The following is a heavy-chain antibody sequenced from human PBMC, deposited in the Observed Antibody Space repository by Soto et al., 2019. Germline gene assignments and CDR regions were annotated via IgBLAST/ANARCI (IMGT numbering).Heavy chain of an antibody. CDR1: GGTFSSYA. CDR2: IIPIFGTA. J-gene: IGHJ6*02. Sequence: GASVKVSCKASGGTFSSYAISWVRQAPGQGLEWMGGIIPIFGTANYAQKFQGRVTITADESTSTAYMELSSLRSEDTAVYYCASRYYYDSSGYSNYYYYGMDVWGQGTTVTVSS. V-gene: IGHV1-69*13. D-gene: IGHD3-22*01. CDR3: ASRYYYDSSGYSNYYYYGMDV.